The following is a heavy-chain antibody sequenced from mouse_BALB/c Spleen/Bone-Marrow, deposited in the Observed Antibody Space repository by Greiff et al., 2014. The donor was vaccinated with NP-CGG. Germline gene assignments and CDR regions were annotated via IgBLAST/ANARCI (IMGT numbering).Heavy chain of an antibody. Sequence: EVQLVESGGGLVKPGGSLKLSCAASGFTFSDYYMYWVRQTPEKRLEWVATISDGGSYTYYPDSAKGRFTISRDNVKNNLYLQMSSLKSEDTAVYYCARGPHDDDMDYWGQGTSVTVSS. CDR3: ARGPHDDDMDY. D-gene: IGHD2-3*01. CDR1: GFTFSDYY. J-gene: IGHJ4*01. CDR2: ISDGGSYT. V-gene: IGHV5-4*02.